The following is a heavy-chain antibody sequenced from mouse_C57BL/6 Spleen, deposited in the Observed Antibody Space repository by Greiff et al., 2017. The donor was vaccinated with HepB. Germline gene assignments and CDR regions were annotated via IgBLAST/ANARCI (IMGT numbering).Heavy chain of an antibody. CDR1: GYTFTSYW. V-gene: IGHV1-64*01. CDR3: ARAGYDGYWYFDV. J-gene: IGHJ1*03. CDR2: IHPNSGST. D-gene: IGHD2-2*01. Sequence: QVHVKQSGAELVKPGASVKLSCKASGYTFTSYWMHWVKQRPGQGLEWIGMIHPNSGSTNYNEKFKSKATLTVDKSSSTAYMQLSSLTSEDSAVYYCARAGYDGYWYFDVWGTGTTVTVSS.